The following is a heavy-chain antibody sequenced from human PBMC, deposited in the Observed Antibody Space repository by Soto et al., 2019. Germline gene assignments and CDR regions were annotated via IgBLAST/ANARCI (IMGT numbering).Heavy chain of an antibody. CDR1: AFTFDHYA. V-gene: IGHV3-9*01. CDR2: ISWNSDNI. Sequence: EVQLVESGGGLVQPGGSLRLSCAASAFTFDHYAMHWVRQAPGKSLEWVSGISWNSDNIFYADSVKGRFTISRDSAKNSLYVQMNSLRPEDTAFYYWGKANSTSCFSAVDYWGQGTRVTVSA. J-gene: IGHJ4*02. D-gene: IGHD2-2*01. CDR3: GKANSTSCFSAVDY.